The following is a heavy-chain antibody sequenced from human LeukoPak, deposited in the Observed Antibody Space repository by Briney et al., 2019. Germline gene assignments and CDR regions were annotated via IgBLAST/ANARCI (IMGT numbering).Heavy chain of an antibody. D-gene: IGHD2-2*01. J-gene: IGHJ4*02. V-gene: IGHV3-30*18. CDR3: AKDLGGGYCSSTSCYANKGLDY. Sequence: QTGGSLRLSCAASGFTFSSYGMHWVRQAPGKGLEWVAVISYDGSNKYYADSVKGRFTISRDNAMDSLSLQMNSLRAEDTAVYYCAKDLGGGYCSSTSCYANKGLDYWGQGTLVTVSS. CDR2: ISYDGSNK. CDR1: GFTFSSYG.